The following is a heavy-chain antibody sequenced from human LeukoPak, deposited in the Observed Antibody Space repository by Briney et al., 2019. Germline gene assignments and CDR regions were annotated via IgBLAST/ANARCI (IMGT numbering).Heavy chain of an antibody. CDR3: TRESGAFSPFGF. CDR2: INHSGST. Sequence: PSETLSLTCAVYGGSFSGYYWSWIRQPPGKGLEWIGEINHSGSTNYNPSLKSRVTISVDTSKNQFSLKLSSVTAADTAVYYCTRESGAFSPFGFWGQGTLVTVSS. CDR1: GGSFSGYY. V-gene: IGHV4-34*01. J-gene: IGHJ4*02. D-gene: IGHD1-26*01.